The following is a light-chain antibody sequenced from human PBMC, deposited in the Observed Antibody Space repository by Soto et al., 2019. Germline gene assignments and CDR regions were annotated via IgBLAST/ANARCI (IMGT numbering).Light chain of an antibody. J-gene: IGLJ1*01. V-gene: IGLV2-8*01. CDR3: NSYAGSNIDV. CDR2: EVN. CDR1: SSDVGGYNF. Sequence: QSALTQPPSASGSPGQSVTIYCTGTSSDVGGYNFVSWYQHHPGKAPKLIIYEVNKRPSGVPNRFSGSKSGNTASLTVSGLQAVDEADYYCNSYAGSNIDVFGTGTKLTVL.